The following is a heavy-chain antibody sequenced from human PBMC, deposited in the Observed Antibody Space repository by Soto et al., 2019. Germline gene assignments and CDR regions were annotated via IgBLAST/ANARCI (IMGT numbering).Heavy chain of an antibody. CDR2: INHTGIT. V-gene: IGHV4-34*01. CDR1: GGSFNGYY. J-gene: IGHJ6*02. CDR3: ARGRGSYKIRGGSMDV. D-gene: IGHD1-20*01. Sequence: QVQLQQWGAGLLKPSETLSLTCAVYGGSFNGYYWTWIHQPPGKGLEWIGEINHTGITNDNASLKSRVTLSVDTAKNQFSLNLSSVTAADTAVYYCARGRGSYKIRGGSMDVWGQGTTVTVSS.